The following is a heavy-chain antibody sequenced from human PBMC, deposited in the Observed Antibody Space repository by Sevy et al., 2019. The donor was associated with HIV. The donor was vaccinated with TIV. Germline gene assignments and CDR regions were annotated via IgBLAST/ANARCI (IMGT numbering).Heavy chain of an antibody. J-gene: IGHJ4*02. Sequence: GGSLRLSCAASGFIFSSYSINWVRQAPGKGLEWVSSISSSSKYIYYADSVKVRFTIARDKAKNSLYLQMNSLRAEDTAVYYCARDPAIAAAVTFDYWGQGTLVTVSS. V-gene: IGHV3-21*01. D-gene: IGHD6-13*01. CDR2: ISSSSKYI. CDR1: GFIFSSYS. CDR3: ARDPAIAAAVTFDY.